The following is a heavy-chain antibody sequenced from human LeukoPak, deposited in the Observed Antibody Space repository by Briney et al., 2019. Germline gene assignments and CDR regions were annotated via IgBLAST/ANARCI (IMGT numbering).Heavy chain of an antibody. V-gene: IGHV1-58*02. D-gene: IGHD4-23*01. Sequence: GTSVKVSCKASGFTFTSSAMQWVRQARGRRLEWIGWIVVGSGNTNYAQKFQERVTITRDMSTSTAYMELSSLRSEDTAVYYCAAGGDYGGNRNYYYYMDVWGKGTTVTVSS. CDR3: AAGGDYGGNRNYYYYMDV. CDR2: IVVGSGNT. CDR1: GFTFTSSA. J-gene: IGHJ6*03.